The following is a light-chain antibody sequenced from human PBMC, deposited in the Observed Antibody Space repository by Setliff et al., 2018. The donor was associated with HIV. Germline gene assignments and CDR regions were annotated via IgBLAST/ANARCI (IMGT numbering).Light chain of an antibody. V-gene: IGLV2-11*01. J-gene: IGLJ1*01. Sequence: QSVLTQPASVSGSPGQSITISCTGTRSDVGGYNYVSWYQHLPGKAPKLMIYYVTKRPSGVPDRFSGSKSGNTASLTISGLQSEDEADYYCCSYAGSYTSLYGFGTGTKVTVL. CDR3: CSYAGSYTSLYG. CDR1: RSDVGGYNY. CDR2: YVT.